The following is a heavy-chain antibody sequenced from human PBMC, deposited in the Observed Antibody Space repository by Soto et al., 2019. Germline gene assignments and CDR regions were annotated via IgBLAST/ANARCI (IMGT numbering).Heavy chain of an antibody. CDR1: GFTFSSYA. D-gene: IGHD6-13*01. CDR3: ARDPVIAAAGTGPGWFDP. CDR2: ISYDGSNK. Sequence: GGSLRLSCAASGFTFSSYAMHWVRQAPGKGLEWVAVISYDGSNKYYADSVKGRFTISRDNSKNTLYLQMNSLRAEDTAVYYCARDPVIAAAGTGPGWFDPWGQGTLVTVSS. J-gene: IGHJ5*02. V-gene: IGHV3-30-3*01.